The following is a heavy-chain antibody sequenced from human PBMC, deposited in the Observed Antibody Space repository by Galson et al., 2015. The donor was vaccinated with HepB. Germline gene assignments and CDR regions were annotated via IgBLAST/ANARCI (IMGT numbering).Heavy chain of an antibody. D-gene: IGHD6-13*01. Sequence: SLRLSCAASGFTFDDYTMHWVRQAPGKGLEWVSLISWDGGSTYYADSVKGRFTISRDNAKNSLYLQMNSLRAEDTAVYYCASTTSSSWYKDYWGQGTLVTVSS. CDR2: ISWDGGST. V-gene: IGHV3-43*01. J-gene: IGHJ4*02. CDR3: ASTTSSSWYKDY. CDR1: GFTFDDYT.